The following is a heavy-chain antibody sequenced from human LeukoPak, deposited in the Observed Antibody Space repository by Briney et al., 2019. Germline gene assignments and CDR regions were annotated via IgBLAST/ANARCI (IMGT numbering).Heavy chain of an antibody. CDR1: GGSFSSHT. CDR3: AAGGRYSSAY. V-gene: IGHV1-69*06. D-gene: IGHD5-18*01. J-gene: IGHJ4*02. Sequence: GASVKLSCKASGGSFSSHTISWVRQAPGQGLEWMGWIIPIFETTNHAQRFQDRVTITADKSSGTAYMELNSLTSEDTAIYYCAAGGRYSSAYWGQGTLVTVSS. CDR2: IIPIFETT.